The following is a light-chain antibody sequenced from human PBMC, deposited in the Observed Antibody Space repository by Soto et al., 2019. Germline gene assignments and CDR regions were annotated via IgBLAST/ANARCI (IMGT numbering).Light chain of an antibody. CDR2: RAS. Sequence: PGERATLSCRASQSVSSNYLAWYQQKPGQTPKVLIYRASTRATGIPDRFSGSGSGTDFTLTISRLEAEDFAVYYCQQYNDWPPYTFGQGTKLQIK. CDR1: QSVSSNY. V-gene: IGKV3-20*01. J-gene: IGKJ2*01. CDR3: QQYNDWPPYT.